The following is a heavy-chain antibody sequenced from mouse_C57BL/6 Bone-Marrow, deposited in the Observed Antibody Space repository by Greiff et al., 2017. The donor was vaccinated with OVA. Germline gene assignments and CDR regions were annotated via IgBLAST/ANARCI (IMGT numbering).Heavy chain of an antibody. CDR2: IRSKSNNYAT. Sequence: GGLVQPKGSLKLSCAASGFSFNTYAMNWVRQAPGKGLEWVARIRSKSNNYATYYADSVKDRFTISRDDSESMLYLQMNNLKTEDTAMYYCVSPGSYYYAMDYWGQGTSVTVSS. V-gene: IGHV10-1*01. CDR3: VSPGSYYYAMDY. CDR1: GFSFNTYA. D-gene: IGHD4-1*01. J-gene: IGHJ4*01.